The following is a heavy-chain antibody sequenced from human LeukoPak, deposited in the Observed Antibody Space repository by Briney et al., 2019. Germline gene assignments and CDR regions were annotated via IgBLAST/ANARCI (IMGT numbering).Heavy chain of an antibody. CDR2: ISGSGGST. V-gene: IGHV3-23*01. D-gene: IGHD3-22*01. CDR1: GFTFSSYA. CDR3: ARASTRYYYDSSDFDY. J-gene: IGHJ4*02. Sequence: GGSLRLSCAASGFTFSSYAMNWVRQAPGKGLEWVSAISGSGGSTYYPDSVKGRFTISRDNSKNTLYLQMNSLRAEDTAVYYCARASTRYYYDSSDFDYWGQGTLVTVSS.